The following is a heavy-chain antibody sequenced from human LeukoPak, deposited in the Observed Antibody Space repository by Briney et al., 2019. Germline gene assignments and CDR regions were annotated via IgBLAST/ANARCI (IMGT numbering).Heavy chain of an antibody. CDR1: GFTFSSYW. Sequence: PGGSLRLSCAASGFTFSSYWMSWVRQAPGKGLEWVANIKQDGSEKYYVDSVKGRFTISRDNAKNSLYLQMSSLRAEDTAVYYCARDWTQYYDFWSAPEPYFDYWGQGTLVTVSS. V-gene: IGHV3-7*01. J-gene: IGHJ4*02. CDR3: ARDWTQYYDFWSAPEPYFDY. CDR2: IKQDGSEK. D-gene: IGHD3-3*01.